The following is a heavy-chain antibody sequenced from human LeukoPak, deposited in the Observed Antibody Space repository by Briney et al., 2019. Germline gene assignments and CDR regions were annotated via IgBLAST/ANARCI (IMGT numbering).Heavy chain of an antibody. CDR2: INHSGST. CDR1: GGSFSGYY. Sequence: SETLSLTCAVYGGSFSGYYWSWIRQPPGKGQEWIGEINHSGSTNYNPSLKSRVTISVDTSKNQFSLKLSSVTAADTAVYYCARGRRITMVRGVISFDYWGQGTLVTVSS. CDR3: ARGRRITMVRGVISFDY. D-gene: IGHD3-10*01. J-gene: IGHJ4*02. V-gene: IGHV4-34*01.